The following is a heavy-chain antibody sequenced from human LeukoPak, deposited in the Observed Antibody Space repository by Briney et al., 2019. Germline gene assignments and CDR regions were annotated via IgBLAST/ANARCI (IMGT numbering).Heavy chain of an antibody. CDR3: ARNQWLDFDAFDI. D-gene: IGHD6-19*01. Sequence: SETLSLTCAVYGGSFSGYYWSWIRQPPGKGLEWIGEINHSGSTNYNPSLKSRVTISLDTSKNQFSLNLNSVTAADTAVYYCARNQWLDFDAFDIWGQGTMVSVSS. V-gene: IGHV4-34*01. J-gene: IGHJ3*02. CDR1: GGSFSGYY. CDR2: INHSGST.